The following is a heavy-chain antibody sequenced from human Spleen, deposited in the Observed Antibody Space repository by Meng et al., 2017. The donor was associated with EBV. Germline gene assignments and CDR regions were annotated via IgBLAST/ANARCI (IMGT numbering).Heavy chain of an antibody. Sequence: LQPWGEGLLKPSQTLSLTCAVYGGSLSGWSWTWIRQPPGKGLEWIGEGNHNGNTTYNPSLKSRVTISVDTSENQFSLKLSSVTAADTAVYYCARGSYYYDGDALGAYWGQGTLVTVSS. CDR1: GGSLSGWS. CDR3: ARGSYYYDGDALGAY. D-gene: IGHD3-22*01. J-gene: IGHJ4*02. CDR2: GNHNGNT. V-gene: IGHV4-34*01.